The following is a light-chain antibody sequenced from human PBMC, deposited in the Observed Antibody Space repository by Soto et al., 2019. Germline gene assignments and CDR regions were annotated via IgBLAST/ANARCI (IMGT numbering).Light chain of an antibody. Sequence: EIVLTQSPATLSLSPGETATLSCRASQSISNYLAWYQHKPGQAPRLLIFDASNRATGIPARFSGSGSGTEFTLTISSLQSEDFAVYYCQQYNNWPPITFGQGTRLEIK. J-gene: IGKJ5*01. V-gene: IGKV3-11*01. CDR2: DAS. CDR3: QQYNNWPPIT. CDR1: QSISNY.